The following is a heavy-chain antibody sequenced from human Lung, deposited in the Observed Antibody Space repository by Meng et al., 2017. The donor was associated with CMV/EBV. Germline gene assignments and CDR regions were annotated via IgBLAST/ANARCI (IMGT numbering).Heavy chain of an antibody. CDR3: ARGEAARDFAS. CDR1: GFNFNIYE. CDR2: ISMSGSTI. J-gene: IGHJ4*02. D-gene: IGHD6-25*01. Sequence: GGSXRLSCAASGFNFNIYEMSWVRQAPGKGLEWVSYISMSGSTIYYADAVKGRFTISRDNAKNSLYLQMNSLRVEDTALYYCARGEAARDFASWGQGKLVTVSS. V-gene: IGHV3-48*03.